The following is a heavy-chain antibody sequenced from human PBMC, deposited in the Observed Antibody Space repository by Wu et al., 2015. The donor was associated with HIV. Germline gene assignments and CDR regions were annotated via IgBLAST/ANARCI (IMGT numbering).Heavy chain of an antibody. CDR3: AISGADCGGDYCPGGP. CDR1: GGAFTTSA. V-gene: IGHV1-69*05. CDR2: IIPLYGTP. Sequence: QVQLVQSGAEVKKPGSSVKVSCKGSGGAFTTSAINWVRQAPGQGLEWMGMIIPLYGTPNYAQKFEGRITINTDESTNTVYMGLRSLTYDDTAVYYCAISGADCGGDYCPGGPWGQGTPVTVSS. J-gene: IGHJ5*02. D-gene: IGHD2-21*02.